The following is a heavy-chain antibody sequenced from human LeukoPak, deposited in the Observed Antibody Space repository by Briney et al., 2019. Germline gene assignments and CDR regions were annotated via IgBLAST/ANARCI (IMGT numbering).Heavy chain of an antibody. V-gene: IGHV4-38-2*01. CDR2: IYHIGST. Sequence: SETLSLTCAVSGYSISSGYYWGWIRQPPGKGLEWIGSIYHIGSTYYNPSLKSRVTISVDTSKNQFSLKLSSVTAADTAVYYCASTRSSGWSEWFDPWGQGTLVTVSS. CDR3: ASTRSSGWSEWFDP. J-gene: IGHJ5*02. CDR1: GYSISSGYY. D-gene: IGHD6-19*01.